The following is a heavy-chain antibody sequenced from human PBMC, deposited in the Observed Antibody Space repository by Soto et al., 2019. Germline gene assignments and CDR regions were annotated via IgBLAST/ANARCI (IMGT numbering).Heavy chain of an antibody. CDR3: AKTVLRFLEWLSSPLYYFDY. Sequence: PGGSLRLSCAASGFTFSSYAMSWVRQAPGKGLEWVSAISGSGGSTYYADSVKGRFTISRDNSKNTLYLQMNSLRAEDTAVYYCAKTVLRFLEWLSSPLYYFDYWGQGTLVTVSS. J-gene: IGHJ4*02. CDR1: GFTFSSYA. V-gene: IGHV3-23*01. D-gene: IGHD3-3*01. CDR2: ISGSGGST.